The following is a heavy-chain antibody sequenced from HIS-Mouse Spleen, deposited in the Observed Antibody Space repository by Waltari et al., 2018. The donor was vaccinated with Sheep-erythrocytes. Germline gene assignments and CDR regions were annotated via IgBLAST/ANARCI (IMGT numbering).Heavy chain of an antibody. CDR2: ISSSSSYI. CDR3: ARVASGATFDY. CDR1: GFTFSRCT. D-gene: IGHD1-26*01. Sequence: EVQLVESGGGLVKPGGSLRLSWAAAGFTFSRCTVTWVRQAPGKGLEWVSSISSSSSYIYYADSVKGRFTISRDNAKNSLYLQMNSLRAEDTAVYYCARVASGATFDYWGQGTLVTVSS. V-gene: IGHV3-21*01. J-gene: IGHJ4*02.